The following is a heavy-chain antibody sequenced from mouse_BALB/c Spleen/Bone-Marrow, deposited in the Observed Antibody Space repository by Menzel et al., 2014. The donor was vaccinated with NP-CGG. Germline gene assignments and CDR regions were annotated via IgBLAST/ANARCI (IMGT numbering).Heavy chain of an antibody. D-gene: IGHD1-1*01. J-gene: IGHJ1*01. CDR1: GYTFTSCW. V-gene: IGHV1S81*02. CDR2: INPSNGRT. Sequence: QVQLQQPGAELVKPGASVKLSCKASGYTFTSCWMHWVKQRPGQGLEWTGEINPSNGRTNYNEKFKSKATLTVDKSSSTAYMQLSSLTSEDSAVYYCARYLHYYGSSYGYFDVWGAGTTVTVSS. CDR3: ARYLHYYGSSYGYFDV.